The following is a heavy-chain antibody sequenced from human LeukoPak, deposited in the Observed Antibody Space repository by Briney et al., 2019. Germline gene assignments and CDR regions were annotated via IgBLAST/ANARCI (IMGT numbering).Heavy chain of an antibody. V-gene: IGHV3-48*03. D-gene: IGHD5-24*01. Sequence: GGSLRLSCAASGFTFSSYEMNWVRQAPGKGLEWVSYISSSGSTIYYADSVKGRFTISRDNAKNSLYLQMNSLRAEDTAVYYCAWEPVWLQCFDYWGQGTLVTVSS. J-gene: IGHJ4*02. CDR2: ISSSGSTI. CDR1: GFTFSSYE. CDR3: AWEPVWLQCFDY.